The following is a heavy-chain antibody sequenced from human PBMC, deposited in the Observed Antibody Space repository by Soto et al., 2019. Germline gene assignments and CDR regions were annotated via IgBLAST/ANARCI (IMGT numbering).Heavy chain of an antibody. J-gene: IGHJ4*02. CDR2: FDPEDGET. CDR1: GYTLTELS. D-gene: IGHD3-3*01. CDR3: ATGRFLEWLFHFDY. Sequence: ASVKVSCKVSGYTLTELSMHWVRQAPGKGLEWMGGFDPEDGETIYAQKFQGRVTMTEDTSTDTAYMKLSSLRSEDTAVYYCATGRFLEWLFHFDYWGQGTLVTVPS. V-gene: IGHV1-24*01.